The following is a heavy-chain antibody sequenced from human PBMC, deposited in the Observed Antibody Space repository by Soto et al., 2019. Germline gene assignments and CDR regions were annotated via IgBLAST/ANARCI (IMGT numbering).Heavy chain of an antibody. D-gene: IGHD3-10*01. J-gene: IGHJ4*02. CDR3: ARAFLTGVLDY. Sequence: EVQLVESGGGLVQPGGSLRLSCAASGFTFSRYDMHWVRQVTGKGLEWVSAIGTAGDAYYPNSVKGRFTISRENAKNSLYLQMNSLRAGDTAVYYCARAFLTGVLDYWGQGTLVTVSS. CDR1: GFTFSRYD. CDR2: IGTAGDA. V-gene: IGHV3-13*04.